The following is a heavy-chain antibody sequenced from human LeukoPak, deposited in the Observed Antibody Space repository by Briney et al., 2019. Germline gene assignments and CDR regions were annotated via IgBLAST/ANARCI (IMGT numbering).Heavy chain of an antibody. CDR2: ISVSGGST. D-gene: IGHD1-14*01. Sequence: GGSLRPSCAASGFTFSNYAMSWVRQAPGKGLEWVSVISVSGGSTYYADSVKGRFTISRDNSKSTLYLQMNSLRAEDTAVYYCAKARDEGILGTTFDYWGQGTLVTVSS. CDR3: AKARDEGILGTTFDY. J-gene: IGHJ4*02. V-gene: IGHV3-23*01. CDR1: GFTFSNYA.